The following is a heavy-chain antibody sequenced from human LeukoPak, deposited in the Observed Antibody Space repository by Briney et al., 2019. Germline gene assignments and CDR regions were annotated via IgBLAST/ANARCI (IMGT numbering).Heavy chain of an antibody. CDR2: ISYDGSNK. D-gene: IGHD5-18*01. J-gene: IGHJ6*02. CDR1: GFSFSDYD. Sequence: PGGSLRLSCAASGFSFSDYDIHWVRQVPGKGLEWVAVISYDGSNKYYADSVKGRFTISRDNSKNTLSLQMDSLRAEDTALYYCAKDSRAGYTYGSDYGMDVWGQGTTVTVSS. CDR3: AKDSRAGYTYGSDYGMDV. V-gene: IGHV3-30*18.